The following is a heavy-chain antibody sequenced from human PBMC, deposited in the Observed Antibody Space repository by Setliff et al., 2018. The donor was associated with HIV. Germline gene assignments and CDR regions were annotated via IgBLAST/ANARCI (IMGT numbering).Heavy chain of an antibody. J-gene: IGHJ6*03. CDR1: GGSISGYY. CDR2: IHYSGSS. CDR3: ARFQAWQLGRRGGYYYYMDV. D-gene: IGHD1-1*01. V-gene: IGHV4-59*01. Sequence: SETLSLTCTVSGGSISGYYWSWVRQPPEKRLELIGFIHYSGSSDYNPSLKGRITISVDMSRNQLSLVLSSVTAADTAVYYCARFQAWQLGRRGGYYYYMDVWGKGTTVTVSS.